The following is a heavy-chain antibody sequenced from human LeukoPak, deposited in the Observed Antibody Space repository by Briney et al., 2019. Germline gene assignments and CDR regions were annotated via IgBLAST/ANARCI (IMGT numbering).Heavy chain of an antibody. V-gene: IGHV4-39*01. CDR1: GGSISSSSYY. Sequence: SETLSLTCTVSGGSISSSSYYWGWIRQPPGKGLEWIGSIYYSGSTYYNPSLKSRVTISVDTSKNQFSLKLSSVTAADTAVYYCARGVAVAGTYLIGFDYWGQGTWSPSPQ. J-gene: IGHJ4*02. CDR3: ARGVAVAGTYLIGFDY. CDR2: IYYSGST. D-gene: IGHD6-19*01.